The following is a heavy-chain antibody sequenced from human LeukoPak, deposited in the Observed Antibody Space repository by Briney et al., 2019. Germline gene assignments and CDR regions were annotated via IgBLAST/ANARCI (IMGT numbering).Heavy chain of an antibody. CDR2: IYYSGST. V-gene: IGHV4-31*03. D-gene: IGHD2-2*01. CDR3: ARVYTAMLRWFDP. CDR1: GGSISSGGYY. J-gene: IGHJ5*02. Sequence: SETLSLTCTVSGGSISSGGYYWSWIRQHPGKGLEWIGYIYYSGSTYSNPSLKSRVSISVDTSKNQFSLKLNSVTAADTAVYYCARVYTAMLRWFDPWGQGTLVTVSS.